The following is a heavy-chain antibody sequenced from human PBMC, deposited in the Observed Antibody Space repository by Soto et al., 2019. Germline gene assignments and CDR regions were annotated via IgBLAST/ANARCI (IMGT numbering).Heavy chain of an antibody. CDR1: GFTFDYYA. CDR2: ISWNSDKK. V-gene: IGHV3-9*01. CDR3: EPTPWGYGEPFDS. J-gene: IGHJ4*02. Sequence: PGGSLRLSCVASGFTFDYYAMHWVRQVPGKGLEWVSGISWNSDKKGYADSVKGRSTISRDNAKNSLYLEMNSLRGEDTAFYYREPTPWGYGEPFDSWGRGTLVTVSS. D-gene: IGHD4-17*01.